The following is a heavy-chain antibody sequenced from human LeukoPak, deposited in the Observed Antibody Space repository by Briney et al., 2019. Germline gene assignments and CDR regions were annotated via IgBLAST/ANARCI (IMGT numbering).Heavy chain of an antibody. D-gene: IGHD6-19*01. CDR3: ARHSSGWHLDF. J-gene: IGHJ4*02. V-gene: IGHV4-59*01. CDR1: GGSISDYY. CDR2: VHYSGAT. Sequence: SETLSLTCSVSGGSISDYYWSWIRQPPGKGLEWIGYVHYSGATNCNPSLKSRVIMSVDTSRNQFSLNLYSVTAADMAMYYCARHSSGWHLDFWGQGTLVTVSS.